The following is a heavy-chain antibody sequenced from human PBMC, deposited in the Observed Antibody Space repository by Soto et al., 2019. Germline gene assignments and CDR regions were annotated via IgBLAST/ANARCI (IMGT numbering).Heavy chain of an antibody. J-gene: IGHJ4*02. V-gene: IGHV3-23*01. Sequence: PAGCMRLSSAASGFTFSRYAINWGRQVQGKGPEWVSHISVTGDTYYADSVKGRFTSSRDNSKNTLFLQMNSLRAEDTAVYFCAKSLSMATSFDYWGQGTPVTVSS. CDR2: ISVTGDT. CDR3: AKSLSMATSFDY. D-gene: IGHD2-21*01. CDR1: GFTFSRYA.